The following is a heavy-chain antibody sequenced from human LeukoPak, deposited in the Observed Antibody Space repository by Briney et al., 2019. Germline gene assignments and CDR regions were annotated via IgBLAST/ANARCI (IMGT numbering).Heavy chain of an antibody. D-gene: IGHD6-13*01. CDR1: GFTFSSYA. Sequence: GGSLRPSCAASGFTFSSYAMSWVRQAPGKGLEWVSAISGSGGSTYYADSVKGRFTISRDNSKHTLYLQMNSLRAEDTAVYYCAKYSSSGGYFDYWGQGTLVTVS. V-gene: IGHV3-23*01. CDR3: AKYSSSGGYFDY. J-gene: IGHJ4*02. CDR2: ISGSGGST.